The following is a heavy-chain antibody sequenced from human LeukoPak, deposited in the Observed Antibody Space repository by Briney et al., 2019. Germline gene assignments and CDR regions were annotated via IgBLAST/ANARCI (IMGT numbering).Heavy chain of an antibody. D-gene: IGHD2-21*02. CDR1: GFTFSSYW. J-gene: IGHJ4*02. CDR2: IKQEGSEK. CDR3: ARARGVTEFDY. V-gene: IGHV3-7*02. Sequence: PGGSLRLSCAASGFTFSSYWMTCVRQAPGKGLEWVANIKQEGSEKYYVDSVKGRFTISRDNAKNSLYLQMSSLRAEDTAVYYCARARGVTEFDYWGQGTLVTVSS.